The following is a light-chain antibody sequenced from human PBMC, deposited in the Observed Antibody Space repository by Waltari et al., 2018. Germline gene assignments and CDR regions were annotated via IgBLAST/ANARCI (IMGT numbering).Light chain of an antibody. CDR2: KAS. J-gene: IGKJ2*01. Sequence: RMTPSPSTLSASVGDRVTITCRASQSSNKWVAWYQQKPGKAPKLLIYKASSLESGVPSRFSGSGSGTDFTLTISSLQTDDFATYYCQHYSTYSKAFGQGTKLE. CDR1: QSSNKW. V-gene: IGKV1-5*03. CDR3: QHYSTYSKA.